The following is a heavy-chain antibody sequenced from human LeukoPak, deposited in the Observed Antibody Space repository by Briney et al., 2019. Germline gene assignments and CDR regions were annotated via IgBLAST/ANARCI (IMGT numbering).Heavy chain of an antibody. J-gene: IGHJ6*04. CDR3: ARAMVRGAEDYYYGMDV. V-gene: IGHV1-69*13. CDR1: GGTFSSYA. CDR2: IIPIFGTV. Sequence: WASVKVSCKASGGTFSSYAISWVRQAPGQGLEWMGGIIPIFGTVNYAQKFQGRVTITADESTSTAYMEPSSLRSEDTAVYYCARAMVRGAEDYYYGMDVWGKGTTVTVSS. D-gene: IGHD3-10*01.